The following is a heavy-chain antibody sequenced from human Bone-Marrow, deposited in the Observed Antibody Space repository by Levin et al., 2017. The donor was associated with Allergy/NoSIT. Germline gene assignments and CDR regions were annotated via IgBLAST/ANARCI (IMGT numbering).Heavy chain of an antibody. Sequence: GASVKVSCKASGGTFSSYAISWVRQAPGQGLEWMGGIIPIFGTANYAQKFQGRVTITADESTSTAYMELSSLRSEDTAVYYCARDFAPYILTGYYSPDEALLYYYGMDVWGQGTTVTVSS. V-gene: IGHV1-69*13. D-gene: IGHD3-9*01. J-gene: IGHJ6*02. CDR1: GGTFSSYA. CDR2: IIPIFGTA. CDR3: ARDFAPYILTGYYSPDEALLYYYGMDV.